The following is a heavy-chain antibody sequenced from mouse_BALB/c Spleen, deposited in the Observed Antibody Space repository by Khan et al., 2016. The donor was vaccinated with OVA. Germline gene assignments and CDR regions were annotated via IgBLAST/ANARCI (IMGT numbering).Heavy chain of an antibody. CDR1: GYSFTSYY. CDR2: IDPFSGDT. D-gene: IGHD2-13*01. J-gene: IGHJ3*01. V-gene: IGHV1S135*01. Sequence: EVQLQESGPELMKPGASVKISCKASGYSFTSYYIHWVMESHGKSLEWIGYIDPFSGDTTYNQKFKGKATLTVDKSSNTAYILLSNLTSEDSAVFYGTGHGDVAWFTYWGQGTLVTVSS. CDR3: TGHGDVAWFTY.